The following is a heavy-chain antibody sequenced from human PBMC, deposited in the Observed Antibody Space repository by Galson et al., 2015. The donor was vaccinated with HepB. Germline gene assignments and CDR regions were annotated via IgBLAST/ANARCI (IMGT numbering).Heavy chain of an antibody. CDR1: GFTFSSYG. V-gene: IGHV3-30*02. Sequence: SLRLSCAASGFTFSSYGMHWVRQAPGKGLEWVAFIRYDGSNKYYADSVKGRFTISRDNSKNTLYLQMNSLRAEDTAVYYCAKVGGYCSSTSCPPYYYGMDVWGQGTTVTVSS. D-gene: IGHD2-2*01. J-gene: IGHJ6*02. CDR2: IRYDGSNK. CDR3: AKVGGYCSSTSCPPYYYGMDV.